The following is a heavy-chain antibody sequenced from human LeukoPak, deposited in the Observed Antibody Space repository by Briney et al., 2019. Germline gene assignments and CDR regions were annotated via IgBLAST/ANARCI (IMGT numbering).Heavy chain of an antibody. Sequence: PGGSLRLSCAASGFTFSSYAMSWVRQAPGKGLEWVSAISGSGGSTYYADSVKGRFTISRDNSKSTLYLQMNSLRAEDTAVYYCGRDPNGDYIGAFDMWGQGTVVTVSS. CDR3: GRDPNGDYIGAFDM. CDR1: GFTFSSYA. V-gene: IGHV3-23*01. J-gene: IGHJ3*02. D-gene: IGHD4-17*01. CDR2: ISGSGGST.